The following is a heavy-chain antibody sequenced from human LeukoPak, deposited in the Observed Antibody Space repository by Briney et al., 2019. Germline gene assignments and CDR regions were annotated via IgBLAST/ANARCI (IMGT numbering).Heavy chain of an antibody. D-gene: IGHD3-22*01. CDR1: GGSISSYN. V-gene: IGHV4-4*07. J-gene: IGHJ4*02. CDR3: ARDPQNYDSSPPN. CDR2: VYTSGRN. Sequence: PSETLSLTCTVSGGSISSYNCSWIRQPAGKGLERVGRVYTSGRNNYNPSLTSRVTMSVDTSKNQFSLKLSSVTAADTAVYYCARDPQNYDSSPPNWGQGTLVTVSS.